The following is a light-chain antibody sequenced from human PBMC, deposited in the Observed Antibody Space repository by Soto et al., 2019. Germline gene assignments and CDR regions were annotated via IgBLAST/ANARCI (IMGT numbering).Light chain of an antibody. Sequence: QAVVTQPRSASGTPGQRVTISCSGSSSNIGSNPVNWYQQLPGTAPKLLISNNNQRPSGVPDRFSGSKSGTSASLASSGLQSEDEATYYCAACDASLNGRVFGGGTKLTVL. J-gene: IGLJ3*02. CDR3: AACDASLNGRV. V-gene: IGLV1-44*01. CDR1: SSNIGSNP. CDR2: NNN.